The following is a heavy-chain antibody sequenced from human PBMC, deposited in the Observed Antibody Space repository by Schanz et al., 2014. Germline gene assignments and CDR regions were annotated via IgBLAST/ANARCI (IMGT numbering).Heavy chain of an antibody. Sequence: VQLVESGGGLVRPGGSLRLSCAASGLLFSYYYMSGVRQAPGKGLEWVGFISFDGRNTGYAHSVKGRFTISRDNSKDTLYLQMSGLTPEDTAVYYCARGPIPIQGVPMDFWGQGTLVTVSS. J-gene: IGHJ4*02. CDR1: GLLFSYYY. D-gene: IGHD3-10*01. CDR2: ISFDGRNT. V-gene: IGHV3-30*07. CDR3: ARGPIPIQGVPMDF.